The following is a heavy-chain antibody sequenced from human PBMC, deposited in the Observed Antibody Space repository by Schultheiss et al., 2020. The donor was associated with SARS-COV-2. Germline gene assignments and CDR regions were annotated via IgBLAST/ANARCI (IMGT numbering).Heavy chain of an antibody. J-gene: IGHJ4*02. CDR1: GFTLRNYA. Sequence: GGSLRLSCAASGFTLRNYAMSWVRQAPGKGLEWVSAIHLSDSSAYYDSNTYYADSVKGRFTISRDDSKNTLYLQMNSLRVEDTAVYYCTRGDLGWLPISPDHWGQGTPVTVSS. CDR3: TRGDLGWLPISPDH. CDR2: IHLSDSSAYYDSNT. D-gene: IGHD6-19*01. V-gene: IGHV3-23*01.